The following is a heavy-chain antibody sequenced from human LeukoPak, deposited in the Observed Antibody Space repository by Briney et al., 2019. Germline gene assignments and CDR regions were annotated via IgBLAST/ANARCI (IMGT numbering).Heavy chain of an antibody. D-gene: IGHD5-18*01. CDR1: GFTFTNAW. CDR2: IKSKTDGGTT. Sequence: GGSLRLSCAASGFTFTNAWMSWVRQTPGKGLEWVGRIKSKTDGGTTDYTAPVKGRFTISRDDSKNKLYLQMNSLKTEDTAVYYCTTDLAAMIRAVDHWGQGTLVTVSS. V-gene: IGHV3-15*01. CDR3: TTDLAAMIRAVDH. J-gene: IGHJ4*02.